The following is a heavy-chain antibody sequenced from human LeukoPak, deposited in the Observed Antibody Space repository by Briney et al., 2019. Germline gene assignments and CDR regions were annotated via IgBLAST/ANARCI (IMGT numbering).Heavy chain of an antibody. V-gene: IGHV1-8*01. J-gene: IGHJ5*02. Sequence: WASVKVSCKASGYTFTSYDINWVRQPPGQGLEWMGWMNPNSGNTGYAQKFQGRVTMARNTSISTAYMELSSLRSEDTAVYYCAREGRDGYNYVGNWFDPWGQGTLVTVSS. CDR2: MNPNSGNT. CDR3: AREGRDGYNYVGNWFDP. CDR1: GYTFTSYD. D-gene: IGHD5-24*01.